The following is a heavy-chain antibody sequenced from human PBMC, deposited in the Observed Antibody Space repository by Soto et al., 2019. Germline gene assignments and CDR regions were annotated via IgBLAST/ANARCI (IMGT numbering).Heavy chain of an antibody. J-gene: IGHJ6*03. Sequence: QVQLEQSGAEVKKPGASVKVSCKASGYTFTSSGISWVRQAPGQGLEWMGWISGYNGYTHYAQNLQGRVTITTDNATSTAYMEMRSLRSDDTAVYYCARGYCSSANSYGVYYYYYVDVWGKGTTVTVSS. CDR3: ARGYCSSANSYGVYYYYYVDV. D-gene: IGHD2-2*01. CDR2: ISGYNGYT. CDR1: GYTFTSSG. V-gene: IGHV1-18*01.